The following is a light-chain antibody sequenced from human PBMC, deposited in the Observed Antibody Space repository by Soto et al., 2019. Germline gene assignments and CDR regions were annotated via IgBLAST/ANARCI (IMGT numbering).Light chain of an antibody. CDR1: SGSVSTSYY. CDR2: STN. V-gene: IGLV8-61*01. Sequence: QTVVTQEPSFSVSPGRTVTLTCGLSSGSVSTSYYPSWYQQTPGQAPRTLIYSTNTRSSGVPDRFPGSILGNKAALTITGAQADDESDYYCVLYMGSGLSRIFGGGTKLTVL. J-gene: IGLJ2*01. CDR3: VLYMGSGLSRI.